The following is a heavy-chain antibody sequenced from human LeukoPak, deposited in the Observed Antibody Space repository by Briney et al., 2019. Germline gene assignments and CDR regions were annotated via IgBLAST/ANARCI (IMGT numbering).Heavy chain of an antibody. CDR3: AMTYYFDSSGYYKLDY. D-gene: IGHD3-22*01. Sequence: QAGGSLRLSCAASGFTFSSYAMSWVRQAPGKGLEWVSAISGSGGSTYYADSVKGRFTISRDNSKNTLYLQMNSLRAEDTAVYYCAMTYYFDSSGYYKLDYWGQGTLVTVSS. CDR1: GFTFSSYA. CDR2: ISGSGGST. J-gene: IGHJ4*02. V-gene: IGHV3-23*01.